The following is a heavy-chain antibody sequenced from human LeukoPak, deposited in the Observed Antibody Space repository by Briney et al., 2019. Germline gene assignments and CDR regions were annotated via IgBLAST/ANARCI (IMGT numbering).Heavy chain of an antibody. CDR3: ASQVGYYYDSSGYHWFDP. CDR1: AGSFTVYY. CDR2: INHSGST. V-gene: IGHV4-34*01. Sequence: PSQTLSLTCAVDAGSFTVYYWSWIRQPPGKGLEWIGEINHSGSTNYNPSLKSRVTISVDTSKNQFSLKLSSVTAADTAVYYCASQVGYYYDSSGYHWFDPWGQGTLVTVSS. J-gene: IGHJ5*02. D-gene: IGHD3-22*01.